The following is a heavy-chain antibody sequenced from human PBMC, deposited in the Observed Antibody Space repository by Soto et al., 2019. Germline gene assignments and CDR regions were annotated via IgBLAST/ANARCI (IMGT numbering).Heavy chain of an antibody. Sequence: GGSLRLSCAASGFIFSSYAMHWVRQAPGKGLEWVAVISNDGNNKYYADSVKGRFTISRDNSKNTLYLQINSLRAEDTAVYYCAKWRGNGDFLFTPLDNWGQGTLVTVSS. V-gene: IGHV3-30*18. J-gene: IGHJ4*02. CDR3: AKWRGNGDFLFTPLDN. CDR1: GFIFSSYA. CDR2: ISNDGNNK. D-gene: IGHD4-17*01.